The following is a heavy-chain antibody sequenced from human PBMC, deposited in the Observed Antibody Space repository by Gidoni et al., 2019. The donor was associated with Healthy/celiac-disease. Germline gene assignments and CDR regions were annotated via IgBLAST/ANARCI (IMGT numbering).Heavy chain of an antibody. CDR3: ARFSSGYYGSGSVRWFDP. Sequence: QVQLQQWGAGLLKPSETPSLICAVYGGSFCGYYWSWIRQPPGKGLEWIGEMNHCGSTNYNPSLKSPVTKSVDTSKNQFSLKLSSVTAADTAVYYCARFSSGYYGSGSVRWFDPWGQGTLVTVSS. V-gene: IGHV4-34*01. J-gene: IGHJ5*02. D-gene: IGHD3-10*01. CDR1: GGSFCGYY. CDR2: MNHCGST.